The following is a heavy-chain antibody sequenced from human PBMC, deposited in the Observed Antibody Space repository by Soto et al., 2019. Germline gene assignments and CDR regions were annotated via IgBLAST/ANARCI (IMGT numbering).Heavy chain of an antibody. CDR3: ARAEDGYNYGDY. V-gene: IGHV4-34*01. CDR2: INHSGTT. J-gene: IGHJ4*02. CDR1: GGSFTGHY. Sequence: QVQLQQWGAGLLKPSETLSLTCAVYGGSFTGHYWSWIRQSPGKGLEWIGEINHSGTTNYNPSLKSRVTISVDTSKHQFSLKLRSVTAADTAVYYCARAEDGYNYGDYWGQGTLVTVSS. D-gene: IGHD5-12*01.